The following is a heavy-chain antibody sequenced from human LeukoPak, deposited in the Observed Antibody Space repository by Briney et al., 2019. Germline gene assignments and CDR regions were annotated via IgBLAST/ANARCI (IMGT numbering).Heavy chain of an antibody. D-gene: IGHD3-16*02. J-gene: IGHJ6*03. V-gene: IGHV3-23*01. Sequence: PGGFLRLSCAASGFTFSSYGMSWVRQAPGKGLEWVSAISGSGGSTYYADSVKGRFTISRDNSKNTLYLQMNSLRAEDTAVYYCAREIPSRYYYYYYYMDVWGKGTTVTVSS. CDR1: GFTFSSYG. CDR3: AREIPSRYYYYYYYMDV. CDR2: ISGSGGST.